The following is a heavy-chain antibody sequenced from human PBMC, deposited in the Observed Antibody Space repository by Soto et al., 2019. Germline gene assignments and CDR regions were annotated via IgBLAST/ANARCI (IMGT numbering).Heavy chain of an antibody. CDR2: VFHSGRT. CDR1: GGSMSNSDYY. CDR3: ARWVEVSLDYFDS. Sequence: TSETLSLTCTVAGGSMSNSDYYWSWVRQTPGKGLEWIGHVFHSGRTYYNPSLKGRVGILVDTSRNQFSLNLNSMTVADAAVYYCARWVEVSLDYFDSWGQGIPVTVSS. D-gene: IGHD1-1*01. V-gene: IGHV4-30-4*01. J-gene: IGHJ4*02.